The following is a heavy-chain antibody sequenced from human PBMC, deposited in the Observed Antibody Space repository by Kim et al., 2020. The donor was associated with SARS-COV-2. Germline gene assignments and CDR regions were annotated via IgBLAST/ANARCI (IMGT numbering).Heavy chain of an antibody. CDR3: VRWVDRSSWYNWFDP. J-gene: IGHJ5*02. CDR1: GFTFSSYA. CDR2: ISSNGGST. Sequence: GGSLRLSCSASGFTFSSYAMHWVRQAPGKGLEYVSAISSNGGSTYYADSVKGRFTISRDNSKNTLYLQMSSLRAEDTAVYYCVRWVDRSSWYNWFDPWGQGTLVTVSS. D-gene: IGHD6-13*01. V-gene: IGHV3-64D*09.